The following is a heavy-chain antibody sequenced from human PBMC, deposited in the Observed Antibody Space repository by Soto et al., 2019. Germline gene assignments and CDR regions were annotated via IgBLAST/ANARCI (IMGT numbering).Heavy chain of an antibody. Sequence: GGSLRLSCAASGFTFSSHGMHWVRQAPGKGLDWVAIISYDGYNKFYGDSVKGRFAISRDNSKKTLHLLLNSLGAEDRAVYYCANDAFGDYGLEFWGQGTTVTVSS. J-gene: IGHJ6*02. V-gene: IGHV3-30*18. CDR3: ANDAFGDYGLEF. CDR2: ISYDGYNK. D-gene: IGHD3-16*01. CDR1: GFTFSSHG.